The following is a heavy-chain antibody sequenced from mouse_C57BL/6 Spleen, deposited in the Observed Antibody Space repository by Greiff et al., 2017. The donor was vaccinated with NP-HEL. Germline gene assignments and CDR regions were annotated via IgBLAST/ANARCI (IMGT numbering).Heavy chain of an antibody. J-gene: IGHJ4*01. Sequence: QVQLKQPGAELVKPGASVKMSCKASGYTFTSYWITWVKQRPGQGLEWIGDIYPGSGSTNYNEKFKSKATLTVVTSSSTAYMQLSSLTSEDSAVYYCARERGVFITTVVGAMDYWGQGTSVTVSS. D-gene: IGHD1-1*01. CDR1: GYTFTSYW. V-gene: IGHV1-55*01. CDR3: ARERGVFITTVVGAMDY. CDR2: IYPGSGST.